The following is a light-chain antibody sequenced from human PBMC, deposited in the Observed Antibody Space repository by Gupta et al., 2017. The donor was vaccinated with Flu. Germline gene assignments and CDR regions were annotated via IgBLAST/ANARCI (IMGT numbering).Light chain of an antibody. CDR2: GAS. CDR3: QQDGSPPRT. J-gene: IGKJ1*01. Sequence: EIVLTQSPGTLSLSPGERATLYCRASQSVSGTYLAWYQHKPGQAPRLLIYGASNRATGIPDRFSGSGSGTDFTLTISRLEPEDFAVYYCQQDGSPPRTFGQGTKIEIK. CDR1: QSVSGTY. V-gene: IGKV3-20*01.